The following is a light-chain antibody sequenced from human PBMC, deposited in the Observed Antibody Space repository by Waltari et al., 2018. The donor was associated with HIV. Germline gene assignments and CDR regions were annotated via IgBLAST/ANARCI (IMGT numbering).Light chain of an antibody. CDR2: ATT. J-gene: IGLJ3*02. V-gene: IGLV7-43*01. CDR1: PGPVTSGSS. Sequence: QTVVTQEPSLTVSPGGTVTLTSSSTPGPVTSGSSANWLQQTPGHPPTALVLATTKTHSWTPDRFSGSLLGGDAVLAVSGVRPEDESDYYCLLYFSGFGPHWVCGGGTRLTVL. CDR3: LLYFSGFGPHWV.